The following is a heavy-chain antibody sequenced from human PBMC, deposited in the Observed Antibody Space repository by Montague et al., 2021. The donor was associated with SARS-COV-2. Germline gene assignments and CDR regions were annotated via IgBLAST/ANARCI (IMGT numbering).Heavy chain of an antibody. CDR2: IDRDDDK. J-gene: IGHJ4*02. CDR3: ARIFDSSWPTFDY. V-gene: IGHV2-70*01. CDR1: GFSPSTSGMC. Sequence: PALVKPTQTLTLACTFSGFSPSTSGMCVSWIRQPPGKALEWLALIDRDDDKYYSTSLKTRLTISKDTSKNQVVLTMTNMDPVDTATYYCARIFDSSWPTFDYWGQGTLVTVSS. D-gene: IGHD6-13*01.